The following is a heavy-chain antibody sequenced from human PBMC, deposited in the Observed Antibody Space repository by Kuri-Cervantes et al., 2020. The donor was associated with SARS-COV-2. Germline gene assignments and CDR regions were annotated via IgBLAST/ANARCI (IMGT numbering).Heavy chain of an antibody. J-gene: IGHJ3*02. CDR2: MNPNSGNT. Sequence: ASVKVSCKASGYTFTSYDINWVRQATGQGLEWMGWMNPNSGNTGYAQKFQGRVTITRNTSISTAYMELSSLRSEDTAVYYCARVRLLTIFGVVIVLDAFEIWGQGTMVTVSS. D-gene: IGHD3-3*01. CDR3: ARVRLLTIFGVVIVLDAFEI. V-gene: IGHV1-8*03. CDR1: GYTFTSYD.